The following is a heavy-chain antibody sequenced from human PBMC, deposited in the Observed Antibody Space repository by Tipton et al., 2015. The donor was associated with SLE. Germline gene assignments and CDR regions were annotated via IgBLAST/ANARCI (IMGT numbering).Heavy chain of an antibody. CDR3: VRDKFSSSTGVFDI. J-gene: IGHJ3*02. Sequence: TLSLTCTVSGASISSHYWGWIRQSPGKGLEWVGYIFYGESSYYNPSLQSRASISIDTSTNSFSLKLRSVTAADTAVYYCVRDKFSSSTGVFDIWGQGTMVTVSS. CDR2: IFYGESS. V-gene: IGHV4-59*11. CDR1: GASISSHY. D-gene: IGHD3-10*01.